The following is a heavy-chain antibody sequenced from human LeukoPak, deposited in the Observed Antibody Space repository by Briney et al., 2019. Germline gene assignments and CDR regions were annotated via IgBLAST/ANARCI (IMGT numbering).Heavy chain of an antibody. CDR2: IHYSGST. Sequence: SETLSLTCTVSGGSISSGGYYWSWIRQHPGKGLEWIGYIHYSGSTYYNPSLKSRVTISVDTSKNQFSLKLTSVTAADTAVYYCARDAGDGYNFSPNWFDPWGQGTLVTVSS. J-gene: IGHJ5*02. CDR1: GGSISSGGYY. D-gene: IGHD5-24*01. CDR3: ARDAGDGYNFSPNWFDP. V-gene: IGHV4-31*03.